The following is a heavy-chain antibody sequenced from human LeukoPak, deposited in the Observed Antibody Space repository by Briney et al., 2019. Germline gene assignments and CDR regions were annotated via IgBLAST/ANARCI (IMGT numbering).Heavy chain of an antibody. CDR1: GFTFSTYS. J-gene: IGHJ6*03. CDR2: ISSGSSSI. CDR3: ARVLYSNSHNFSYYYMDV. V-gene: IGHV3-21*01. Sequence: PGGSLRLSCAASGFTFSTYSMNWVRQAPGRGLEWVSSISSGSSSIYYADSVEGRFTISRDNSKNSLYLQMNSLRAEDTAIYYCARVLYSNSHNFSYYYMDVWGKGTTVSVSS. D-gene: IGHD3-16*02.